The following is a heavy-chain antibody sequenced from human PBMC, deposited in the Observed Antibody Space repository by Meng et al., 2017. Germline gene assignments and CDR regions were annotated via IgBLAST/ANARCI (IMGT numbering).Heavy chain of an antibody. V-gene: IGHV4-4*02. CDR1: GGSISSSNW. Sequence: LGWGPGLVKLAGTLAPPSAVSGGSISSSNWWSWVRQPPGKGLEWIGEIYHSGSTNYNPSLKSRVTISVDKSKNQFSLKLSSVTAADTAVYYCARMSVLLWFGELFLNWGQGTLVTVSS. J-gene: IGHJ4*02. CDR3: ARMSVLLWFGELFLN. CDR2: IYHSGST. D-gene: IGHD3-10*01.